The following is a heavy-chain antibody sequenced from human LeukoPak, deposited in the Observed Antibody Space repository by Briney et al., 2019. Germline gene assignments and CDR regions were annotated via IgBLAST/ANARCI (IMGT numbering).Heavy chain of an antibody. Sequence: SETLSLTCAVSGYSISSGYYWGWIRQPPGKGLEWVGSIYHSGSTYYNPSLKSRVTISVDTSKNQFSLKLSSVTAADTAVYYCARVVMYKIYFDSWGQGTQVTVSS. CDR2: IYHSGST. D-gene: IGHD1-1*01. J-gene: IGHJ4*02. CDR1: GYSISSGYY. CDR3: ARVVMYKIYFDS. V-gene: IGHV4-38-2*01.